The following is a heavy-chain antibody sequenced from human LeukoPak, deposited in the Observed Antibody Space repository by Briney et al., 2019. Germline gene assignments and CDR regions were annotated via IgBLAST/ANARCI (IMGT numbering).Heavy chain of an antibody. J-gene: IGHJ4*02. CDR1: GFTFSSYS. D-gene: IGHD3-22*01. CDR2: IKQDGSEK. CDR3: ARYLQYYYDSTYFDY. Sequence: GGSLRLSCAASGFTFSSYSMNWARQAPGKGLEWVANIKQDGSEKYYVDSVKGRFTISRDNAKNSLYLQMNSLRAEDTAVYYCARYLQYYYDSTYFDYWGQGTLVTVSS. V-gene: IGHV3-7*03.